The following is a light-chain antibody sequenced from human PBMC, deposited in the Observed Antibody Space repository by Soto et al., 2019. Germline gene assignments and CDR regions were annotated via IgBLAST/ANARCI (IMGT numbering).Light chain of an antibody. CDR2: DAS. CDR3: QQRSIWPLT. V-gene: IGKV3-11*01. Sequence: EIVLTQSPATLSVSPGERATLSCRASQSVTRYVAWYQQKPGQAPRLLIYDASNRATGIPARFSGSRSGTDFTLTISSLEPEDFAVYYCQQRSIWPLTFGGGTKVDIK. CDR1: QSVTRY. J-gene: IGKJ4*01.